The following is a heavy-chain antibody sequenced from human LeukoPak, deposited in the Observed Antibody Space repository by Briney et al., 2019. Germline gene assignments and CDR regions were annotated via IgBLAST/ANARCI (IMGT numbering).Heavy chain of an antibody. V-gene: IGHV4-59*02. Sequence: SETLSLTCTVSGGSVSSYYWSWIRQPPGKGLEWIGYIYYSGSTNYNPSLKSRVTISVDTSKNQFSLKLSSVTAADTAVYYCARDRMVRGVYWFDPWGQGTLVTVSS. CDR1: GGSVSSYY. D-gene: IGHD3-10*01. J-gene: IGHJ5*02. CDR2: IYYSGST. CDR3: ARDRMVRGVYWFDP.